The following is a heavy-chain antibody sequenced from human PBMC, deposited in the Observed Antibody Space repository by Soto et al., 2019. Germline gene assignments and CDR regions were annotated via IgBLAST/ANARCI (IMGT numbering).Heavy chain of an antibody. V-gene: IGHV4-39*02. J-gene: IGHJ6*02. D-gene: IGHD2-21*02. CDR1: GGSIRSNIYY. CDR3: ARDRGVVTAADQYYYYYYGMDV. CDR2: VHYSGST. Sequence: SETLSLTCSVSGGSIRSNIYYWGWIRQPPGKGLEWIATVHYSGSTYYTPSLKNRVTISADTSNNQFSLRLNSVTAADTAVYYCARDRGVVTAADQYYYYYYGMDVWGQGTTVT.